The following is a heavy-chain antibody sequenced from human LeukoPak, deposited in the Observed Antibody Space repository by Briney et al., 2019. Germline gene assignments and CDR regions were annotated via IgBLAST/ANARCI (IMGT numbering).Heavy chain of an antibody. V-gene: IGHV4-34*01. CDR1: GGSISSYY. CDR2: INHSGST. CDR3: KCRHYYYYMDV. J-gene: IGHJ6*03. Sequence: SETLSLTCTVSGGSISSYYWSWIRQPPGKGLEWIGEINHSGSTNYNPSLKSRVTISVDTSKNQFSLKLSSVTAADTAVYYCKCRHYYYYMDVWGKGTTVTVSS.